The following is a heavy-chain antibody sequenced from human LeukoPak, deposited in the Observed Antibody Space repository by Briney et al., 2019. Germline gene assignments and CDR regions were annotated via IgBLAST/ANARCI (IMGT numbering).Heavy chain of an antibody. CDR3: ASGRQLGY. CDR1: GYRFSNYW. J-gene: IGHJ4*02. CDR2: IKEDGSEK. D-gene: IGHD6-13*01. V-gene: IGHV3-7*01. Sequence: GESLKISCKGSGYRFSNYWMSWVRQAPGKGLEWVANIKEDGSEKYYVDSVKGRFTISRDNARNSLYLQMNSLRAEDTAVYYCASGRQLGYWGQGTLVTVSS.